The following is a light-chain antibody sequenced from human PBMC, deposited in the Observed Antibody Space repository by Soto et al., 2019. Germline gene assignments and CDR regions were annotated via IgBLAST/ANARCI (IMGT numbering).Light chain of an antibody. CDR2: DAS. CDR1: QSVSSY. V-gene: IGKV3-11*01. CDR3: QQRNSWPLT. Sequence: EIVLTQSPATLSLSPGERATLSCRASQSVSSYLAWYQQRPGQAPRLLIYDASNRATGIPARFSGSGSETDFTLTISSLEPEDSAVYYCQQRNSWPLTFGPGTKVDLK. J-gene: IGKJ3*01.